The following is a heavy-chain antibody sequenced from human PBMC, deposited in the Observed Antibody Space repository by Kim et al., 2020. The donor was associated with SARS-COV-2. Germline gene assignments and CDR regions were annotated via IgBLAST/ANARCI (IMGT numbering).Heavy chain of an antibody. Sequence: SETLSLTCAAYGGSFSGYYWSWIRQPPGKGLEWIGEINHSGSTNYNPSLKSRVTISVDTSKNQFSLKLSSVTAADTAVYYCARGTRQWLVRGPYYFYMDVWGQGTTVNVSS. CDR2: INHSGST. CDR1: GGSFSGYY. V-gene: IGHV4-34*01. D-gene: IGHD6-19*01. CDR3: ARGTRQWLVRGPYYFYMDV. J-gene: IGHJ6*03.